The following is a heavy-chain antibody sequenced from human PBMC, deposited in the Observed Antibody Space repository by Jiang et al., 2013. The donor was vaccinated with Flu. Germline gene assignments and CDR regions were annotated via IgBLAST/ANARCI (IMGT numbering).Heavy chain of an antibody. V-gene: IGHV1-18*01. CDR1: GYTFTSYG. J-gene: IGHJ4*02. CDR3: ARAPNQEYGGNSVSDY. Sequence: GAEVKKPGASVKVSCKASGYTFTSYGISWVRQAPGQGLEWMGWISAYNGNTNYAQMLQGRVTMTTDTSTSTAYMELRSLRSDDTAVYYCARAPNQEYGGNSVSDYWGQGTLVTVSS. CDR2: ISAYNGNT. D-gene: IGHD4-23*01.